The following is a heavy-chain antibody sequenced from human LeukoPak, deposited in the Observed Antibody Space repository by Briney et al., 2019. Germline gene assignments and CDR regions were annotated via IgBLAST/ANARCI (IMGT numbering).Heavy chain of an antibody. CDR3: AKDLLSSGWYDY. CDR1: GFTFSSYA. D-gene: IGHD6-19*01. V-gene: IGHV3-23*01. CDR2: ISGSGGST. Sequence: PGGSLRLSCAASGFTFSSYAMSWVRQAPGKGLEWVSAISGSGGSTYYADSVKGRFTISRDNSKNTLYLQMNSLRTEDTAVYYCAKDLLSSGWYDYWGQGTLVTVSS. J-gene: IGHJ4*02.